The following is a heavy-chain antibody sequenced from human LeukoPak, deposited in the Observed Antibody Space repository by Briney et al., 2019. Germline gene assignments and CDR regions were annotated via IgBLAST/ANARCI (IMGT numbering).Heavy chain of an antibody. V-gene: IGHV1-46*01. CDR2: INPSGGST. CDR1: GYTFTGYY. CDR3: ARDWYCSGGFCDIRFDP. Sequence: APVKASCKASGYTFTGYYMHWLRQSPGHGLKWMGIINPSGGSTSYAQKYQILGTLRTDTTTSTAYMDLRSLRSDDTAVYYCARDWYCSGGFCDIRFDPGGQETGDTVS. J-gene: IGHJ5*02. D-gene: IGHD2-15*01.